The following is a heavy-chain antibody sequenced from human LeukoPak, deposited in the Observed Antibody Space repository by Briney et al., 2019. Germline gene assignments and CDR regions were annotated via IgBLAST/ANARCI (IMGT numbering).Heavy chain of an antibody. Sequence: GGSLRLSCVSSGLTFTEYWMSWVRQAPGKGPEWVAHINQDGSERHYVDSVKGRITISRDNPKNSLFLQMNSLRAEDTAVYYCARQNYFDFWGQGTLVTVSS. CDR3: ARQNYFDF. CDR1: GLTFTEYW. J-gene: IGHJ4*02. CDR2: INQDGSER. V-gene: IGHV3-7*01.